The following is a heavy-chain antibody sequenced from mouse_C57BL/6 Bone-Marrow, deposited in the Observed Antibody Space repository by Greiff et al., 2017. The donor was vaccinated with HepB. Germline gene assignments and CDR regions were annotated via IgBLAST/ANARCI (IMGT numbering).Heavy chain of an antibody. CDR1: GYTFTDYE. V-gene: IGHV1-15*01. Sequence: QVQLQQSGAELVRPGASVTLSCKASGYTFTDYEMHWVKQTPVHGLEWIGAIDPETGGTAYNQKFKGKAILTADKASSKAYMELRSLTSEDSAVYYCTRKGYYLDYWGQGTTLTVSS. CDR2: IDPETGGT. J-gene: IGHJ2*01. CDR3: TRKGYYLDY.